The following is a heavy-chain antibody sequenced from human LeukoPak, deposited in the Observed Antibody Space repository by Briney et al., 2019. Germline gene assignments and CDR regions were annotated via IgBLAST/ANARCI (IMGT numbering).Heavy chain of an antibody. D-gene: IGHD3-22*01. J-gene: IGHJ4*02. CDR3: ARVRDYYDSSGYFANFDY. CDR1: GFTFDDYG. CDR2: INWNGGST. Sequence: PGGSLRLSCAASGFTFDDYGMSWVRQAPGKGLEWVSGINWNGGSTGYADSVKGRFTISRDNAKNSLYLQMNSLRAEDTALYYCARVRDYYDSSGYFANFDYWGQGTLVTVSS. V-gene: IGHV3-20*04.